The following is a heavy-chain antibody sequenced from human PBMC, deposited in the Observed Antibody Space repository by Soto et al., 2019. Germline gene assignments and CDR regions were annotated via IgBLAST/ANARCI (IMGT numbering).Heavy chain of an antibody. CDR3: AREVPTPCYFDY. V-gene: IGHV4-31*03. CDR2: VYYSGIT. D-gene: IGHD1-1*01. Sequence: SETLSLTCTVSGGSISSGGYYWSWIRQHPGKGLEWIGYVYYSGITYYNPSLKSRVTISVDPSKNQFSLKLSSVTAADTALYYCAREVPTPCYFDYWGQGTLVTVSS. CDR1: GGSISSGGYY. J-gene: IGHJ4*02.